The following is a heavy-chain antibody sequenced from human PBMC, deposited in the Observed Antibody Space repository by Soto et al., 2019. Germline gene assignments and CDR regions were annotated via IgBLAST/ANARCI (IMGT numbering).Heavy chain of an antibody. CDR2: IFHTETT. Sequence: SATLSLTWAVSGYSIIRIYRWAWSRQPPGRSLEWIGCIFHTETTYYTPSLRSRVTISVDTSKNQFSLRLTSVTAADTAVYYCARYRGYGDYGYFDSWGQGTLVTVSS. CDR3: ARYRGYGDYGYFDS. J-gene: IGHJ4*02. V-gene: IGHV4-38-2*01. D-gene: IGHD4-17*01. CDR1: GYSIIRIYR.